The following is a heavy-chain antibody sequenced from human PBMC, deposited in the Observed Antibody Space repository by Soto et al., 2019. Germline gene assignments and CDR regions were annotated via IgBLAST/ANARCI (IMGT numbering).Heavy chain of an antibody. V-gene: IGHV3-21*01. CDR2: ISSSSSYI. CDR3: ARDLVNYDSSGRWLMGSLDI. CDR1: GFTFSSYS. D-gene: IGHD3-22*01. Sequence: RLGGSLRLSCAASGFTFSSYSMNWVRQAPGKGLEWVSSISSSSSYIYYADSVKGRFTISRDNAKNSLYLQMNSLRAEDTAVYYCARDLVNYDSSGRWLMGSLDIWGQGXMVTGS. J-gene: IGHJ3*02.